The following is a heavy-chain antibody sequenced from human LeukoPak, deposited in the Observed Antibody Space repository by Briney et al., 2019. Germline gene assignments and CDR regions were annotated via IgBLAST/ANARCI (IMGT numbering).Heavy chain of an antibody. Sequence: ASVKVSCKASGYTFTSYDINWVRQATGQGLEWMGWMNPNSGNTNYAQKLQGRVTMTTDTSTSTAYMELRSLRSDDTAVYYCARYVLLWFGEVGPQFNWFDPWGQGTLVTVSS. V-gene: IGHV1-18*01. CDR2: MNPNSGNT. CDR1: GYTFTSYD. D-gene: IGHD3-10*01. J-gene: IGHJ5*02. CDR3: ARYVLLWFGEVGPQFNWFDP.